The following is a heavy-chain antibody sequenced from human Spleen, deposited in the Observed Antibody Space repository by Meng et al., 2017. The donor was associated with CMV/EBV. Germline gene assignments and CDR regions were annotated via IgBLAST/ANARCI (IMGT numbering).Heavy chain of an antibody. CDR3: ARDLRPCGADCSGSAFNI. Sequence: GGSLRLSCAASGFTFSSYSMNWVRQAPGKGLEWVSSISSSATFTHYADSMKGRVSISRDNTKNSLYLQMHNLRAEDTAVYFCARDLRPCGADCSGSAFNIWGQGTVVTVSS. CDR2: ISSSATFT. CDR1: GFTFSSYS. V-gene: IGHV3-21*01. D-gene: IGHD2-21*01. J-gene: IGHJ3*02.